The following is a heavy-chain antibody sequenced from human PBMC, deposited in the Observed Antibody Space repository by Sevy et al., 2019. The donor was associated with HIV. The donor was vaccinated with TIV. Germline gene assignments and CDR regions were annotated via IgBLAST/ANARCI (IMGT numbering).Heavy chain of an antibody. Sequence: GSLRLSCAASGFTFSSYWMSWVRQAPGKGLEWVANIKQDGSEKYYVDSVKGRFTISRDNAKNSLYLQMNSLRAEDTAVYYCARDWYYYDSSGYYHWGQGTLVTVSS. CDR2: IKQDGSEK. D-gene: IGHD3-22*01. CDR1: GFTFSSYW. V-gene: IGHV3-7*01. CDR3: ARDWYYYDSSGYYH. J-gene: IGHJ5*02.